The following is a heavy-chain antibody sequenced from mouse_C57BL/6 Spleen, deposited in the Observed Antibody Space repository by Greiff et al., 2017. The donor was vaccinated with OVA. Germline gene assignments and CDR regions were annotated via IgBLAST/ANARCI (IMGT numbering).Heavy chain of an antibody. J-gene: IGHJ3*01. Sequence: QVQLQQPGAELVKPGASVKMSCKASGYTFTSYWITWVKQRPGQGLEWIGDIYPGSGSTTYNEKFKSKATLTVDTSSSTAYMQLSSLTSEDSAVYYCASHYYGSSYGWFAYWGQGTLVTVSA. V-gene: IGHV1-55*01. CDR2: IYPGSGST. D-gene: IGHD1-1*01. CDR3: ASHYYGSSYGWFAY. CDR1: GYTFTSYW.